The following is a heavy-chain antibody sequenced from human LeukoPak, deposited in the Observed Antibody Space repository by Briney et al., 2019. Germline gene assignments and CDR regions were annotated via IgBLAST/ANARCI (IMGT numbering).Heavy chain of an antibody. CDR3: ARREAQTWLVRDY. Sequence: GGSLRLSCAAPGFTFSSYSMNWVRQAPGKGLEWVSSISSSSSYIYYADSVKGRFTISRDNAKNSLYLQMNSLRAEDTAVYYCARREAQTWLVRDYWGQGTLVTVSS. CDR1: GFTFSSYS. CDR2: ISSSSSYI. V-gene: IGHV3-21*01. D-gene: IGHD6-19*01. J-gene: IGHJ4*02.